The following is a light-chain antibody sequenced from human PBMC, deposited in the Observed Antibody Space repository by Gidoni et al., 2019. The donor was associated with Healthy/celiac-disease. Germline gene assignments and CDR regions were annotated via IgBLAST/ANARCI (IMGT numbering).Light chain of an antibody. CDR2: AAS. CDR1: QRISNY. Sequence: DIQMTQSPSSLSASVGDRVTITCRASQRISNYLKGYQQKPGKAPQLLISAASSLQSGGPSRFSASGSVTDFTLTLISLQPEDFATYYCQQSYSTPRTFXQXSRLEI. J-gene: IGKJ5*01. CDR3: QQSYSTPRT. V-gene: IGKV1-39*01.